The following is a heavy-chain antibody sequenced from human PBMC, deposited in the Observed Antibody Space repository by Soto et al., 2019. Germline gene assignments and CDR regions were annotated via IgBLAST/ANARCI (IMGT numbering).Heavy chain of an antibody. Sequence: ASVKVSCKASGGSLSTNPISWVRQAPGQGLEWMGGTGSGTGPGNHAQKFQGRLTVTADKSTSTVYMELTNLSSEDTAVYYCARRHSGGFFRFFDSWGQGTLVTVSS. CDR3: ARRHSGGFFRFFDS. D-gene: IGHD2-15*01. CDR1: GGSLSTNP. V-gene: IGHV1-69*06. J-gene: IGHJ4*02. CDR2: TGSGTGPG.